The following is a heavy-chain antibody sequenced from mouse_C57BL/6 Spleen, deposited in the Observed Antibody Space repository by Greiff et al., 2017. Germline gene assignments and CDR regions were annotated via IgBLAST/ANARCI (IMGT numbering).Heavy chain of an antibody. V-gene: IGHV1-61*01. CDR3: ARGSYGFAY. J-gene: IGHJ3*01. Sequence: VQLQQPGAELVRPGSSVKLSCKASGYTFTSYWMDWVKQRPGQGLEWIGNIYPSDSETNYNQKFKDKATLTVDKSSSTAYMQLSSLTSEDSAVYYCARGSYGFAYWGQGTLVTVSA. CDR2: IYPSDSET. D-gene: IGHD6-1*01. CDR1: GYTFTSYW.